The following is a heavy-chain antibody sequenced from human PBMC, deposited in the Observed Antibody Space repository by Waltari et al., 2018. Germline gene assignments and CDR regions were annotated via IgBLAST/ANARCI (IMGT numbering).Heavy chain of an antibody. V-gene: IGHV4-34*01. Sequence: QVQLQQWGAGVMKPSETLSLTCAVYGGSFSGYYWTWIRQPPGKGLEWIGEINDSGNPNYISSSKTRLSISIDTSKNQFSLKLTSVTAADTAMYYCARHGRIRAVALIEYWGPGTLVTVSS. CDR2: INDSGNP. CDR1: GGSFSGYY. D-gene: IGHD3-22*01. CDR3: ARHGRIRAVALIEY. J-gene: IGHJ4*02.